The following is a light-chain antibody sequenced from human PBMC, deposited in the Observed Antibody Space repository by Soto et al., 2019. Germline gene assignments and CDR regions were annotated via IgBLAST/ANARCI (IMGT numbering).Light chain of an antibody. CDR2: AAS. CDR3: QQSYITPHT. Sequence: DIQMTQSPSSLSASVGDRVTITCRASQSISSYFNWYQQKPGKARKLLIYAASSLQSGVPSRFSGSGSGTDFTLTISSLQPEDFATYYCQQSYITPHTFGGGTKVEIK. CDR1: QSISSY. V-gene: IGKV1-39*01. J-gene: IGKJ4*01.